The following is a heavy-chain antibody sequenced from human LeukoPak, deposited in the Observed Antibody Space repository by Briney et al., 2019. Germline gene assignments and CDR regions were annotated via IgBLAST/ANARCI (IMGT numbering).Heavy chain of an antibody. Sequence: ASVRVSCKASGYTFTDYYIHWVRQAPGQGLEWMGWINPNSDYTFYAQKFQGKVTLTRDTSISTVYMELTTLTSDDTALYYCAVAPGDYWGQGTLVSVSA. J-gene: IGHJ4*02. CDR3: AVAPGDY. V-gene: IGHV1-2*02. D-gene: IGHD2-21*01. CDR1: GYTFTDYY. CDR2: INPNSDYT.